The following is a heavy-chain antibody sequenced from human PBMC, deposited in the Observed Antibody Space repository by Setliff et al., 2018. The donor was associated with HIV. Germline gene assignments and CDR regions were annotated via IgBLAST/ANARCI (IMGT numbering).Heavy chain of an antibody. J-gene: IGHJ4*02. CDR3: TRGGSSFLGY. D-gene: IGHD6-6*01. CDR1: GFTFSSYW. Sequence: PGGSLRLSCAASGFTFSSYWMHWVRQAPGKGLVWVSRVNSDESSTNYADSVKGRFTISRDNAKNTLYLQMNSLRAEDTAVYYCTRGGSSFLGYWGQGTLVTSPQ. CDR2: VNSDESST. V-gene: IGHV3-74*01.